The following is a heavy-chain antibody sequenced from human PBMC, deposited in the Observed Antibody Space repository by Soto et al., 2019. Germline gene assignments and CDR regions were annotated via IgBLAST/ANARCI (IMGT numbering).Heavy chain of an antibody. J-gene: IGHJ4*02. CDR2: IRSKADGGTI. CDR1: GFTFNNAW. CDR3: TRDPDYTNYFEY. V-gene: IGHV3-15*07. D-gene: IGHD4-4*01. Sequence: EVQLVESGGGLVRPGGSLRLSCVASGFTFNNAWMNWVRQAPGKWLEWVGRIRSKADGGTIDYAAPVKDRFTISRDDSKKPLHLPMNSLKTEDTAVYYFTRDPDYTNYFEYWGQGTLVTVSS.